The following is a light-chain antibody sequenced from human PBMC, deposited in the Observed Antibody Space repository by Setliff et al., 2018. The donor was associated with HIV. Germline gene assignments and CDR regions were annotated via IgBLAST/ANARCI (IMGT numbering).Light chain of an antibody. J-gene: IGLJ2*01. CDR1: SSDVGGYNY. CDR3: TSYTSSSTLVV. Sequence: QSALAQPASVSASPGQSITTACTGTSSDVGGYNYVSWYQQHPGKAPKLMIYDVTNRPSGVSYRFSGSKSGNTASLTISGLRAEDEANYYCTSYTSSSTLVVFGGGTKVTV. V-gene: IGLV2-14*01. CDR2: DVT.